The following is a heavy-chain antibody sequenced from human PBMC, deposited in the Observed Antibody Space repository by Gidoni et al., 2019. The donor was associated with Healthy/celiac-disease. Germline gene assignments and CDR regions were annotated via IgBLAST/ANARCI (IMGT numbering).Heavy chain of an antibody. CDR3: ARDPANYYDSSGYFPYFDY. V-gene: IGHV3-33*01. Sequence: QVQLVASGGGVVQPGRSLRLSCAASGFTFSSYGMHGVRQAPGKGLEWVAVIWYDGSNKYYADSVKGRFTISRDNSKNTLYLQMNSLRAEDTAVYYCARDPANYYDSSGYFPYFDYWGQGTLVTVSS. J-gene: IGHJ4*02. CDR2: IWYDGSNK. CDR1: GFTFSSYG. D-gene: IGHD3-22*01.